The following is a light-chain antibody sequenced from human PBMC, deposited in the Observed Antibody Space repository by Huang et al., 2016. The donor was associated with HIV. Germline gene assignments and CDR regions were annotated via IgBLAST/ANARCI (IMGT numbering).Light chain of an antibody. CDR2: TVS. V-gene: IGKV2-40*01. CDR3: MQRIEFPYT. CDR1: QSLLDSDDGYTH. Sequence: IVMTQTPLSLPVTPGEPASISCRSRQSLLDSDDGYTHLDWYLPKPGQSPQLLIYTVSYRAAGVPDRFSGSGSGTDFTLKISRVEAEDVGIYYCMQRIEFPYTFGQGTKLDIK. J-gene: IGKJ2*01.